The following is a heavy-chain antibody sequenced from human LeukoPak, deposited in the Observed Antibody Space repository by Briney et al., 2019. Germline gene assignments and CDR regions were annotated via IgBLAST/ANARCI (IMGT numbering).Heavy chain of an antibody. Sequence: PSETLSLTCTVSGGSISSYYWSWIRQPPGKGLEWIGYIYYSGSTYYNPSLKSRVTISVDTSKNQFSLKLNSVTAADTAVYFCARAPDIVATILNYWGQGTLVTVSS. CDR1: GGSISSYY. D-gene: IGHD5-12*01. CDR2: IYYSGST. V-gene: IGHV4-59*12. CDR3: ARAPDIVATILNY. J-gene: IGHJ4*02.